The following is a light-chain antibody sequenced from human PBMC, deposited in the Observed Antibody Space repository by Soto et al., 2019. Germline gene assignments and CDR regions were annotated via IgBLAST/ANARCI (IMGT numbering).Light chain of an antibody. Sequence: ELLFPQSPGTLSFSPGERAXXSXXXSQSVSSSYLVWHQQKPGQAPRLLIHDASNRATGIPARFSGSGSGTDFTLTISRLEPEDFAVYYCQQYGSLSWTFGQGTKVDIK. CDR1: QSVSSSY. J-gene: IGKJ1*01. CDR3: QQYGSLSWT. V-gene: IGKV3-20*01. CDR2: DAS.